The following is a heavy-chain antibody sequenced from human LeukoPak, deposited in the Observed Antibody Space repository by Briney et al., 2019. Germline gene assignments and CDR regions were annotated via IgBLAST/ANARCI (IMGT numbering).Heavy chain of an antibody. D-gene: IGHD5-12*01. CDR3: ARARASGSAVHMDV. CDR1: GGTFSSYD. CDR2: IIPIFGTP. Sequence: SVKVSCKASGGTFSSYDIGWVRQAPGQGLEWMGGIIPIFGTPNYAQKFQGRVTITTDEFTSTAYMELSSLRSEDTAVYYCARARASGSAVHMDVWGKGTTVTVSS. V-gene: IGHV1-69*05. J-gene: IGHJ6*03.